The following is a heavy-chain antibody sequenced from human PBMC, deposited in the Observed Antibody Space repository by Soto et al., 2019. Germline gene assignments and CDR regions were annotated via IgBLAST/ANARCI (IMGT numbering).Heavy chain of an antibody. J-gene: IGHJ4*02. CDR2: INPNSGGT. CDR3: ARAMTTVTTYFDY. D-gene: IGHD4-17*01. V-gene: IGHV1-2*04. CDR1: GYTFTGYY. Sequence: ASVKVSFKASGYTFTGYYMHWVRQAPGQGLEWMGWINPNSGGTNYAQKFQGWVTMTRDTSISTAYMELSRLRSDDTAVYYCARAMTTVTTYFDYWGQGTLVTVSS.